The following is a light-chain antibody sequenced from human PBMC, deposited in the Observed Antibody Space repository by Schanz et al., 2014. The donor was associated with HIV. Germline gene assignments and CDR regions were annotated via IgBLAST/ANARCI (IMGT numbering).Light chain of an antibody. CDR1: QNIRTY. V-gene: IGKV1-39*01. Sequence: DIQMTQSPSSLSTSVGDRVTITCRASQNIRTYLNWYQQKPGKAPKLLIYAASNLQSGVPLRFNGSGSGTDFTLTISSLQPEDFASYFCQQSYSTPSITFGQGTRLEIK. CDR2: AAS. CDR3: QQSYSTPSIT. J-gene: IGKJ5*01.